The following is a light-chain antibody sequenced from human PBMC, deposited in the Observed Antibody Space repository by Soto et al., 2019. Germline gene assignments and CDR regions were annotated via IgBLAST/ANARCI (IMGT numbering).Light chain of an antibody. CDR1: SSDVGGYNY. J-gene: IGLJ1*01. Sequence: QSVLTQPPSASGSPGQSVTISCTGTSSDVGGYNYVSWYQQHPGKAPKLMIYEVSKRPSGVPDRFSGSKSGNTASLTVSGLQAKDEADYYCSSYAGSNNSLYVFGTGTKLTVL. CDR3: SSYAGSNNSLYV. V-gene: IGLV2-8*01. CDR2: EVS.